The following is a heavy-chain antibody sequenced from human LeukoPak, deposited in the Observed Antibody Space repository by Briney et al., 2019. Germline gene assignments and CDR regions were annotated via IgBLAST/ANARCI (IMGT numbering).Heavy chain of an antibody. CDR1: GYSFTSYW. D-gene: IGHD2-2*02. CDR3: ARRYCSSTSCYTGFDY. V-gene: IGHV5-51*01. J-gene: IGHJ4*02. Sequence: GESLKISCKGSGYSFTSYWIGWVRQMPGKGVEWMGIIYPGDSDTRYSPSFQGQVTISADKSISTAYLQWSSLKASDTAMYYCARRYCSSTSCYTGFDYWGQGTLVTVSS. CDR2: IYPGDSDT.